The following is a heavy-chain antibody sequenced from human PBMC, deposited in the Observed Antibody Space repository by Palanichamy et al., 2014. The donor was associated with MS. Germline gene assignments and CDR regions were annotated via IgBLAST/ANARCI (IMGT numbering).Heavy chain of an antibody. J-gene: IGHJ3*02. V-gene: IGHV2-5*02. CDR3: ARREWAPTRGGAFDI. CDR2: IYWDDYN. Sequence: QITLQESGPALIRPRQTLTLTCTFSGFSLSSPGEGVGWIRQPPGKAPEWLAVIYWDDYNHHNPSLRNRLTITRDTSKNQVVLTMTNMDPADTASYFCARREWAPTRGGAFDIWGQGTLVTVST. D-gene: IGHD3-10*01. CDR1: GFSLSSPGEG.